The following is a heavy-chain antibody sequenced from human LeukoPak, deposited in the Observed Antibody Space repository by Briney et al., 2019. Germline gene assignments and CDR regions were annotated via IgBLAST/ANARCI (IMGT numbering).Heavy chain of an antibody. V-gene: IGHV4-59*01. CDR1: GGSISSYY. D-gene: IGHD5-18*01. CDR3: ARWEYTYGPVDY. J-gene: IGHJ4*02. CDR2: IYYSGST. Sequence: SETLSLTCTVSGGSISSYYWSWIRQPPGKGLEWIGYIYYSGSTNYNPSLKSRVTISVHTSKNQFSLKLSSVTAADTAVYYCARWEYTYGPVDYWGQGTLVAVSS.